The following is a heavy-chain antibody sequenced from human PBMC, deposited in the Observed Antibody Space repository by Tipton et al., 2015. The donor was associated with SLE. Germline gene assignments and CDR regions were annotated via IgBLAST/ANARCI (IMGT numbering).Heavy chain of an antibody. CDR1: GGSISSEFDY. V-gene: IGHV4-61*02. CDR2: IYPGGST. CDR3: AREVDEARSSGWYTYYYYYIDV. D-gene: IGHD6-19*01. Sequence: TLSLTCTVSGGSISSEFDYWSWIRQPAGKGLEWIGRIYPGGSTNYNPSLNSRVTISVDTSKNQFSLKLTSVTAADTAVYYCAREVDEARSSGWYTYYYYYIDVWGKGTTVTVSS. J-gene: IGHJ6*03.